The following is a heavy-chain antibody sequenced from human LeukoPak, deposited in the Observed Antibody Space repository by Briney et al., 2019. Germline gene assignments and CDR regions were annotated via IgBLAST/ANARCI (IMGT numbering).Heavy chain of an antibody. CDR3: ARGRGFEY. CDR1: GFTFNNYW. J-gene: IGHJ4*02. V-gene: IGHV3-7*01. Sequence: GGSLRLSCAASGFTFNNYWMSWVRQAPGKGLEWVAIIKPDGSEKHYVDSVKGRFIISRDNAKNSLYLQMNSLRVEDTAMYYCARGRGFEYWGQGTLVTVSS. CDR2: IKPDGSEK.